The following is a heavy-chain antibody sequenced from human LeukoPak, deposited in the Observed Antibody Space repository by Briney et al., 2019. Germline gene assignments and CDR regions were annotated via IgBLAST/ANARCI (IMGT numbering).Heavy chain of an antibody. D-gene: IGHD5-12*01. CDR2: ISAYNGNT. Sequence: ASVKVSCKASGYTFTSYGISWVRQAPGQGLEWMGWISAYNGNTNYAQKFQGSVTMTTDTSTSTAYMDLRSLRSDDTAVYYCARGVGGYDWPYYFDYWGQGTLVTVSS. J-gene: IGHJ4*02. V-gene: IGHV1-18*01. CDR3: ARGVGGYDWPYYFDY. CDR1: GYTFTSYG.